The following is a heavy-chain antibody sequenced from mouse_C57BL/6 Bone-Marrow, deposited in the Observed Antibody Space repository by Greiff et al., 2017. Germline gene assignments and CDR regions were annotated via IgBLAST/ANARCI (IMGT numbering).Heavy chain of an antibody. CDR3: ACDYYGSRWGY. V-gene: IGHV1-59*01. CDR1: GYTFTSYW. CDR2: IDPSDSYT. J-gene: IGHJ2*01. Sequence: QVQLQQSGAELVRPGTSVKLSCKASGYTFTSYWMHWVKQRPGQGLEWIGVIDPSDSYTNYNQKFKGKATLTVDTSSSTAYMQLSSLTSEDSAVYYCACDYYGSRWGYWGQGTTLTVSS. D-gene: IGHD1-1*01.